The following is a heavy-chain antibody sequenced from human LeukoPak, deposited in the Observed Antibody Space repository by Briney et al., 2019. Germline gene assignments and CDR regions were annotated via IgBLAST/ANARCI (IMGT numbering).Heavy chain of an antibody. CDR2: IIPIFGTA. CDR1: GGTFSSYA. J-gene: IGHJ4*02. CDR3: ASYYDSSGAPFDY. Sequence: SVKVSCKASGGTFSSYAISWVRQAPGQGLEWMGGIIPIFGTANYAQKFQGRVTIITDESTSTAYMELSSLRSEDTAVYYCASYYDSSGAPFDYWGQGTLVTVSS. D-gene: IGHD3-22*01. V-gene: IGHV1-69*05.